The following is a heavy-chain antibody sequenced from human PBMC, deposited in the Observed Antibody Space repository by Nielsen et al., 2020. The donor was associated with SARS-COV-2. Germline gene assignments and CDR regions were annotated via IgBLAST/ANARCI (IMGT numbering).Heavy chain of an antibody. D-gene: IGHD6-13*01. J-gene: IGHJ6*02. CDR3: TTDIAAAGTGPLYYYYGMDV. Sequence: GGSLRLSCAASGFTFSSYAMSWVRQAPGKGLEWVSVIYSGGSSTYYADSVKGRFTISRDNSKNTLYLQMNSLRAEDTAVYYCTTDIAAAGTGPLYYYYGMDVWGQGTTVTVSS. CDR2: IYSGGSST. V-gene: IGHV3-23*03. CDR1: GFTFSSYA.